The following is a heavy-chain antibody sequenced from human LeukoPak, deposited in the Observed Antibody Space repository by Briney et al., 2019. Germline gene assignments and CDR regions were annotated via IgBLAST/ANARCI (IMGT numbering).Heavy chain of an antibody. CDR3: ASRGYGDYGVDP. Sequence: PSQTLSLTCTVSGGSISSGGYYWSWIRQHPGKGLEWIGYIYYSGSTYYNPSLKSRVTIPVDTSKNQFSLKLSSVTAADTAVYYCASRGYGDYGVDPWGQGTLVTVSS. CDR2: IYYSGST. V-gene: IGHV4-31*03. CDR1: GGSISSGGYY. J-gene: IGHJ5*02. D-gene: IGHD4-17*01.